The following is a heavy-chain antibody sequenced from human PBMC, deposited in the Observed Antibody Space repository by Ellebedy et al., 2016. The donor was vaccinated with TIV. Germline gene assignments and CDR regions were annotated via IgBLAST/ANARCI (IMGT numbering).Heavy chain of an antibody. D-gene: IGHD2-8*01. J-gene: IGHJ4*02. CDR1: GGIFRSNA. CDR3: ARHPRYILPNYIDY. CDR2: IIAIFGTA. V-gene: IGHV1-69*13. Sequence: SVKVSCKASGGIFRSNAVSWVRPAPGQGFEWMGGIIAIFGTAKYAQKFQDRVTITADESTSTVNMELSRLRPEDTAMYYCARHPRYILPNYIDYWGQGTLVSVSS.